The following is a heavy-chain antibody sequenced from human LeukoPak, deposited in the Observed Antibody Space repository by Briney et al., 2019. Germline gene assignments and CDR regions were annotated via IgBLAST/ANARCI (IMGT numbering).Heavy chain of an antibody. Sequence: GESLKISCKGSGYSFTSYWIGWARQMSGKGLEWMGIIYPGDSDTRYSPSFQGQVTISADKSISTAYLQWSSLKAADTAIYYCARQWGDCSSTSCYSADWGQGTLVTVSS. CDR3: ARQWGDCSSTSCYSAD. CDR1: GYSFTSYW. V-gene: IGHV5-51*01. D-gene: IGHD2-2*01. J-gene: IGHJ4*02. CDR2: IYPGDSDT.